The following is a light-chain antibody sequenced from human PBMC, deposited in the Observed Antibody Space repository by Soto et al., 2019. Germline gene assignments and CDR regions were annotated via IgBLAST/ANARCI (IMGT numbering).Light chain of an antibody. Sequence: EIVLTQSPATLSLSPGERATLSCRASQSVSSYLAWYQQKPGQAPRLLIYDASNRATGIPARFSGSGSGTDFTLTISSLEPEDFAVYDCQQRSNWPPSIGFGQGTRLEIK. CDR1: QSVSSY. CDR3: QQRSNWPPSIG. CDR2: DAS. J-gene: IGKJ5*01. V-gene: IGKV3-11*01.